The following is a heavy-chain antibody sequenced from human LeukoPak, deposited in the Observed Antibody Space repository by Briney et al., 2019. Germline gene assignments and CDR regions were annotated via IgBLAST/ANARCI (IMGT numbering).Heavy chain of an antibody. D-gene: IGHD6-13*01. CDR3: AREAAGASAFDI. V-gene: IGHV3-7*01. J-gene: IGHJ3*02. CDR2: IKQDGSGT. Sequence: GGSLRLSCAASGFTFSSYWMSWVRQAPGKGLEWVANIKQDGSGTYYVDSVKGRFTISRDNAKNSLYLQMNSLRAEDTAVYYCAREAAGASAFDIWGQGTMVTVSS. CDR1: GFTFSSYW.